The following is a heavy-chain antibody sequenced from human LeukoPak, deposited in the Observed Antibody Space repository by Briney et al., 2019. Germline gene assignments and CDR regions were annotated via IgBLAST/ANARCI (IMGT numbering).Heavy chain of an antibody. CDR3: ARSPYCSGGSCYSLFAFDI. CDR2: ISAYNGNT. J-gene: IGHJ3*02. CDR1: GYTFTSYG. V-gene: IGHV1-18*01. Sequence: ASVTVSCKASGYTFTSYGISWVRQAPGQGLEWMGWISAYNGNTNYAQKLQGRVTMTTDTSTSTAYMELRSLRSDDTAVYYCARSPYCSGGSCYSLFAFDIWGQGTMVTVSS. D-gene: IGHD2-15*01.